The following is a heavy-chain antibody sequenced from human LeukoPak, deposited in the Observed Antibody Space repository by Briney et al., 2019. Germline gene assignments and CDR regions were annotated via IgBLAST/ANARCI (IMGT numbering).Heavy chain of an antibody. CDR3: ARRWVYDRRAFDA. CDR1: GGSISSGGSS. J-gene: IGHJ3*01. V-gene: IGHV4-30-2*01. D-gene: IGHD3-22*01. CDR2: IYHSGST. Sequence: SETLSLTCAVSGGSISSGGSSWSWIRQPPGKGLEWIGYIYHSGSTYYNPSLKSRVTISVDRSKNQFSLKLSSVTAADTAVYYCARRWVYDRRAFDAWGQGTMVTVSS.